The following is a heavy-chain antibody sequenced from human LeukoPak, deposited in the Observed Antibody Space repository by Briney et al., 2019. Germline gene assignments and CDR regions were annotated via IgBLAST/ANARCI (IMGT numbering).Heavy chain of an antibody. V-gene: IGHV4-61*01. CDR1: GGSASSGIYY. Sequence: PSETLSLICTVSGGSASSGIYYWSWIRQPPGKGLEWIGYIYYSGSTNYNPSLKSRVTISVDTSKNQFSLKLSSVTAADTAVYYCARDLYGSGSYSHRDWGQGTLVTVSS. CDR2: IYYSGST. J-gene: IGHJ4*02. D-gene: IGHD3-10*01. CDR3: ARDLYGSGSYSHRD.